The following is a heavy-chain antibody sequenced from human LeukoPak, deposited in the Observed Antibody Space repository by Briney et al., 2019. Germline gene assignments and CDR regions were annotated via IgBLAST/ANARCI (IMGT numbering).Heavy chain of an antibody. CDR2: IYTSGST. CDR3: ARDGSSWYFDY. D-gene: IGHD6-13*01. CDR1: DGSISSYY. Sequence: SETLSLTCTVSDGSISSYYWSWIRQPAGKGLEWIGRIYTSGSTKYSPSLKSRVTVSVDTSKNQFSLKLSSVTAADTAVYYCARDGSSWYFDYWGQGTPVTVSS. V-gene: IGHV4-4*07. J-gene: IGHJ4*02.